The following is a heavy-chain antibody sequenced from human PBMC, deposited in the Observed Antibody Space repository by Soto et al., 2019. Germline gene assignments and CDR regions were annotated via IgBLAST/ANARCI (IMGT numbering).Heavy chain of an antibody. CDR2: IYHSGST. J-gene: IGHJ4*02. Sequence: QLQLPESGSGLVKPSQTLSLTCAVSGGSISSGGYSCNWIRQPPGKGLEWIGYIYHSGSTYYNPSLKSRVTISVDRSKNQFSLKLSSVTAADTAVYYCARGVTTVTTFDYWGQGTLVTVSS. CDR3: ARGVTTVTTFDY. D-gene: IGHD4-17*01. V-gene: IGHV4-30-2*01. CDR1: GGSISSGGYS.